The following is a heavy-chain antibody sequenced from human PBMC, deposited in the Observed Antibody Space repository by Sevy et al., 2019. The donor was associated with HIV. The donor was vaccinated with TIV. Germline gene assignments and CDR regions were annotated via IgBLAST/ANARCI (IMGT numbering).Heavy chain of an antibody. V-gene: IGHV1-2*02. CDR1: GYTFIGYY. CDR2: INPNSGGT. J-gene: IGHJ4*02. Sequence: ASVKVSCKASGYTFIGYYIHWVRQAPGHGLEWMGWINPNSGGTMYAEKFQGRVTMTRDTSITTSNLELSSLRSDDTAVYFCTTGDYTDFAYWGQGTLVTVSS. D-gene: IGHD3-16*01. CDR3: TTGDYTDFAY.